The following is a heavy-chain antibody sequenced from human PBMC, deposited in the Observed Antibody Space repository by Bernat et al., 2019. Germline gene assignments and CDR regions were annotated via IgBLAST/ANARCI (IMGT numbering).Heavy chain of an antibody. V-gene: IGHV3-48*01. D-gene: IGHD2-15*01. CDR3: ARDIRAATYPFTGTNDY. Sequence: EVRLLESGEGLVQLGGSLRPSFAAPGFTSSTNTLNWVRRPPGKGLGWVSYISSSSITIYYADSVKGRFTISRDNAKNSLYLQMNSLRAEDTAVYYCARDIRAATYPFTGTNDYWGQGTLVTVSS. CDR2: ISSSSITI. CDR1: GFTSSTNT. J-gene: IGHJ4*02.